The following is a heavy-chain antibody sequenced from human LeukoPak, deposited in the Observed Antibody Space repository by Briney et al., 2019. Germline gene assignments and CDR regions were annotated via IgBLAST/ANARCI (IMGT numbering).Heavy chain of an antibody. CDR2: MNPNTGNT. CDR3: VSSRGPHTIYCSGGSCYSFVNAFDI. D-gene: IGHD2-15*01. CDR1: GYTFTSYD. Sequence: ASLKGSCKTSGYTFTSYDISWVRQATGQGLYCMGWMNPNTGNTGYAQKFQGRVTITRNTSISTAYMELSSLRSEDTAVYYCVSSRGPHTIYCSGGSCYSFVNAFDIWGQGTMVTVSS. J-gene: IGHJ3*02. V-gene: IGHV1-8*03.